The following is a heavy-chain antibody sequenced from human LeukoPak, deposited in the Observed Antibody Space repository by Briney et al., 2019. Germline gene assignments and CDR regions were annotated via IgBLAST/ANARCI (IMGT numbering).Heavy chain of an antibody. J-gene: IGHJ2*01. D-gene: IGHD4-17*01. CDR1: GVSISSSSYY. CDR3: ARRRGMTTVTTGAYWYFDL. V-gene: IGHV4-39*01. Sequence: SETLSLTCTVSGVSISSSSYYWGWIRQPPGKGLEWIGSIYYSGSTYHNPSLKSRVTISVDTSKNQFSLKLSSVTAADTAVYYCARRRGMTTVTTGAYWYFDLWGRGTLVTVSS. CDR2: IYYSGST.